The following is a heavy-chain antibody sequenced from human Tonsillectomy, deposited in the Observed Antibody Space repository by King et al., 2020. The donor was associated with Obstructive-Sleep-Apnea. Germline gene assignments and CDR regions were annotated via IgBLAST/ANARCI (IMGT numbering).Heavy chain of an antibody. Sequence: VQLVQSGGGVVQPGRSLRLSCAASGFTFSSYAMHWVRQAPGKGLEWVAVISYDGSNKYYADSVKGRFTISRDNSKNTLYLQMNSLRAEDKAVYYCARADQRNYESSGYYYGGEGAFDIWGHGTMVTVSS. CDR1: GFTFSSYA. CDR2: ISYDGSNK. V-gene: IGHV3-30-3*01. CDR3: ARADQRNYESSGYYYGGEGAFDI. J-gene: IGHJ3*02. D-gene: IGHD3-22*01.